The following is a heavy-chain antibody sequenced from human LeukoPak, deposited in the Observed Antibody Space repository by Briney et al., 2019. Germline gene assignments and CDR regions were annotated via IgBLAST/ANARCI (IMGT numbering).Heavy chain of an antibody. CDR2: ISGSGGST. V-gene: IGHV3-23*01. Sequence: GGSLRLSCAASGFTVSSNDMSWVRQAPGKGLEWVSAISGSGGSTYYADSVKGRFTISRDNSKNTLYLQMNSLRAEDTAVYYCAKASYCSSTSCFRDYYYYGMDVWGQGTTVTVSS. J-gene: IGHJ6*02. CDR1: GFTVSSND. D-gene: IGHD2-2*01. CDR3: AKASYCSSTSCFRDYYYYGMDV.